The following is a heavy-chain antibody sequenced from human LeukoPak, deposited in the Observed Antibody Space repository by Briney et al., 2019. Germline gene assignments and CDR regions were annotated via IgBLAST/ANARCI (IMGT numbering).Heavy chain of an antibody. J-gene: IGHJ5*01. CDR2: ISTSGSSI. CDR1: GFTFSDYY. Sequence: GGSLRLSCEASGFTFSDYYMSWLRQAPGKGLEWVSYISTSGSSIYYADSVKGRFTISRDNAKNSPYLQMNSLRADDTAVYYCGRRRIGSWYNWFDSWGQGTLVTVSS. V-gene: IGHV3-11*04. CDR3: GRRRIGSWYNWFDS. D-gene: IGHD6-13*01.